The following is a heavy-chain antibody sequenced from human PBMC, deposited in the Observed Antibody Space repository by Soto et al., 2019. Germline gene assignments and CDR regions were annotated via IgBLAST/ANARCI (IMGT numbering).Heavy chain of an antibody. CDR2: IYYSGST. CDR3: ARDRARDILTGYYYYYYGMDV. V-gene: IGHV4-31*03. Sequence: LSLTCTVSGGSISSGGYYWSWIRQHPGKGLEWIGYIYYSGSTCYNPSLKSRVTISVDTSKNQFSLKLSSVTAADTAVYYCARDRARDILTGYYYYYYGMDVWGQGTTVTVSS. CDR1: GGSISSGGYY. D-gene: IGHD3-9*01. J-gene: IGHJ6*02.